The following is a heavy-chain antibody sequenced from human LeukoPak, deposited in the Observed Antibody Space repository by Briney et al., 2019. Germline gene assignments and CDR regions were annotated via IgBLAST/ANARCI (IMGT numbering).Heavy chain of an antibody. D-gene: IGHD1-26*01. Sequence: SETLSLTCTVSGGSISSYYWSWIRQPPGKGLEWIGYIYYSGSTNYNPSLKSRVTISVDTSKNQFSLKLSSVTAADTAVYYCARMVGATPGAFDIWGQGTMVTVSS. V-gene: IGHV4-59*01. CDR1: GGSISSYY. J-gene: IGHJ3*02. CDR2: IYYSGST. CDR3: ARMVGATPGAFDI.